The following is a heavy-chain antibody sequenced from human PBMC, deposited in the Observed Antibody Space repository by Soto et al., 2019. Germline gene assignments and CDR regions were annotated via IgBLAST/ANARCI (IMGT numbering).Heavy chain of an antibody. J-gene: IGHJ4*02. V-gene: IGHV4-34*01. Sequence: SETLSLTCAVCGGSFSGYYWSWIRQPPGKGLEWIGEINHSGSTNYNPSLKSRVTISVDTSKNQFSLKLSSVTAADTAVYYCASNPNYYDSSGYTPAKDYWGQGTLVTVSS. CDR1: GGSFSGYY. D-gene: IGHD3-22*01. CDR2: INHSGST. CDR3: ASNPNYYDSSGYTPAKDY.